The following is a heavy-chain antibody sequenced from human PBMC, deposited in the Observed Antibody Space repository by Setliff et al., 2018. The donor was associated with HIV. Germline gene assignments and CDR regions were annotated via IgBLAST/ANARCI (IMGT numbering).Heavy chain of an antibody. CDR3: AYNFALGVGAFDI. Sequence: SGPTLVNPTQTLTLTCTFSGFSLTTSGVHVGWIRQPPGKALEWLGLIFWDDDKRYSPSRKRRLTITKDTSKNQVVLTMTTMDPVDTATYYCAYNFALGVGAFDIWGQGIVVTVSS. CDR1: GFSLTTSGVH. J-gene: IGHJ3*02. CDR2: IFWDDDK. D-gene: IGHD3-16*01. V-gene: IGHV2-5*02.